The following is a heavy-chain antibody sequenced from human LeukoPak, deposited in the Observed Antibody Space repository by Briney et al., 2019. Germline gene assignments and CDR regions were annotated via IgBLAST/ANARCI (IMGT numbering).Heavy chain of an antibody. Sequence: SVKVSCKASGGTFSSYAISWVRQATGQGLEWMGGIIPIFGTANYAQKFQGRVTITADESTSTAYMELSSLRSEDTAVYYCATSPYYDSSGYLYYGMDVWGQGTTVTVSS. J-gene: IGHJ6*02. CDR3: ATSPYYDSSGYLYYGMDV. V-gene: IGHV1-69*13. D-gene: IGHD3-22*01. CDR1: GGTFSSYA. CDR2: IIPIFGTA.